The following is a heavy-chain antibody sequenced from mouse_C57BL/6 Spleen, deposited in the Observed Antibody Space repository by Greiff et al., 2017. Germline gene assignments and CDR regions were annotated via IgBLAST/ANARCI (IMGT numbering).Heavy chain of an antibody. CDR3: ARLGGSSRYWYFDV. CDR2: IWTGGGT. V-gene: IGHV2-9-1*01. D-gene: IGHD1-1*01. CDR1: GFSLTSYA. J-gene: IGHJ1*03. Sequence: VQLVESGPGLVAPSQSLSITCTVSGFSLTSYAISWVRQPPGKGLEWLGVIWTGGGTNYNSALKSRLSISKDNSKSQVFLKMNSLQTDDTARYYCARLGGSSRYWYFDVWGTGTTVTVSS.